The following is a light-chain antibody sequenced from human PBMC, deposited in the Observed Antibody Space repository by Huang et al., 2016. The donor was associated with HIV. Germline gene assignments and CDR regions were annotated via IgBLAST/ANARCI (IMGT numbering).Light chain of an antibody. J-gene: IGKJ3*01. CDR2: ASS. CDR3: QQSYTTPRVT. V-gene: IGKV1-39*01. CDR1: QDISAS. Sequence: IRLTQSPSSLSASVGDRVTITCLARQDISASLIWFQQKPGKAPKLLIFASSTLQGGVPSRFICSGSGTDFTLTITSLQPEDFATYSCQQSYTTPRVTFGPGTKVDV.